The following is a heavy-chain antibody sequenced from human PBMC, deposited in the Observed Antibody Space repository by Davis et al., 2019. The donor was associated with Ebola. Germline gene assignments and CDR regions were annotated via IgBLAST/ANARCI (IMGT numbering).Heavy chain of an antibody. Sequence: SETLSLTCAAHGGSFSGFYWSWIRQPPGKGLEWIGEINHSGSTTYNPSLRSRVTLSVDKSKNQFSLTLTSVTAADTAVYYCARETVLTGYYYYYVMDVWGKGTAVTVSS. CDR3: ARETVLTGYYYYYVMDV. J-gene: IGHJ6*04. D-gene: IGHD3-9*01. V-gene: IGHV4-34*01. CDR2: INHSGST. CDR1: GGSFSGFY.